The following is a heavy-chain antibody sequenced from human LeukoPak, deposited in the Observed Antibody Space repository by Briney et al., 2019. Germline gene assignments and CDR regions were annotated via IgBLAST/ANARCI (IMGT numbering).Heavy chain of an antibody. CDR1: GFTFDDYG. J-gene: IGHJ4*02. Sequence: PGGSLRLSCAASGFTFDDYGMSWVRQAPGKGLEWVSGITWNGGSTGYADSVKGRFTISRDNAKNSLYLQMNSLRAEDTALYYCARVSSSWYGDCFDYWGQGTLVTVSS. CDR3: ARVSSSWYGDCFDY. D-gene: IGHD6-13*01. V-gene: IGHV3-20*04. CDR2: ITWNGGST.